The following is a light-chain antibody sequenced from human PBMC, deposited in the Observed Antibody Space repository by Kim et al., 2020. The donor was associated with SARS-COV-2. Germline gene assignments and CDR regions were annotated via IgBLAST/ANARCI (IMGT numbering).Light chain of an antibody. CDR1: QSIANY. CDR2: GTS. J-gene: IGKJ3*01. V-gene: IGKV1-39*01. Sequence: ASVGDSVTMSCRASQSIANYLNWYQQKPGKVPTLLIHGTSSLQSGVPSRFSGSGYGTDFTLAISSLQPEDVATYYCQQTYTTAFTFGPGTKVDIK. CDR3: QQTYTTAFT.